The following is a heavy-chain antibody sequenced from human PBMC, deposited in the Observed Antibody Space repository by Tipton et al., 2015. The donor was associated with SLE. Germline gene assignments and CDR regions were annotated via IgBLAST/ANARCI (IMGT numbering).Heavy chain of an antibody. J-gene: IGHJ6*03. CDR3: AREDPSGDYGDIPYYYYYYMDV. D-gene: IGHD4-17*01. Sequence: TLSLTCTVSGGSINSGSYYWNWIRQPAGKGLEWIGRVYTRGSSTYNPSLKSRVTISLDTSKNQFSLSLTSVTAADTPVYYCAREDPSGDYGDIPYYYYYYMDVWGKGTTVTVSS. CDR2: VYTRGSS. CDR1: GGSINSGSYY. V-gene: IGHV4-61*02.